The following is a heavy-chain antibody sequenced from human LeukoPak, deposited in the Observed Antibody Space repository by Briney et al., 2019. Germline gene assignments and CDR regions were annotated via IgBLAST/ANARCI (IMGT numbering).Heavy chain of an antibody. Sequence: PGGSLRLSCAASGFTFSSYSMNWVRQAPGKGLEWVSYISSSSSTIYYADSVKGRFTISRDNAKNSLYLQMNSLRAEDTAVYYCARESAEWELLGLAFDYWGQGTLVTVSS. CDR3: ARESAEWELLGLAFDY. D-gene: IGHD1-26*01. V-gene: IGHV3-48*01. J-gene: IGHJ4*02. CDR2: ISSSSSTI. CDR1: GFTFSSYS.